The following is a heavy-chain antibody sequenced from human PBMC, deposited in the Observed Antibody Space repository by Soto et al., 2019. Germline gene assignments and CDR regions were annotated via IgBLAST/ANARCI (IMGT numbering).Heavy chain of an antibody. J-gene: IGHJ5*02. D-gene: IGHD2-2*02. CDR1: GGSISSGDYY. V-gene: IGHV4-30-4*01. CDR2: NYYSGST. CDR3: ARERVPAYIHHTWFDP. Sequence: SETLSLTCIVSGGSISSGDYYWSWIRQPPGKGLEWIGYNYYSGSTYYNPSLMSRVTISLDTAKNQFCLKLSSVTAADTAVYYCARERVPAYIHHTWFDPWGQGSLVTVSS.